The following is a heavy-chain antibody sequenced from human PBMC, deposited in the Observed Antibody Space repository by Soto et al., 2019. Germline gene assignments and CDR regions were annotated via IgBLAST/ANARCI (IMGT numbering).Heavy chain of an antibody. V-gene: IGHV3-30*18. Sequence: PGGSLSLSCVASGFTFSSYGMQWVRQAPGKGLEWVAVISYDESENYDADSVKGRFTISRDNSKNTLYLQMNSLRAEDTAVYYCAKMGTSGSDAFDIWGQATIVTVSS. CDR3: AKMGTSGSDAFDI. D-gene: IGHD5-12*01. CDR1: GFTFSSYG. J-gene: IGHJ3*02. CDR2: ISYDESEN.